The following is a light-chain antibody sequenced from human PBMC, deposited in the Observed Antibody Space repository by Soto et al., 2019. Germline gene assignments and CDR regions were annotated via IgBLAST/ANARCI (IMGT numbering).Light chain of an antibody. CDR2: EVT. CDR1: SSGIGGHHF. Sequence: QSALTQPASVSGSPGQSITISCTGTSSGIGGHHFVSWYQQQSGKAPKLVIYEVTDRPSGVPDRFSGSKSGNTASLTISGLQPEDEADYYCSSYTSSSLYVFGTGTKVTVL. V-gene: IGLV2-14*01. J-gene: IGLJ1*01. CDR3: SSYTSSSLYV.